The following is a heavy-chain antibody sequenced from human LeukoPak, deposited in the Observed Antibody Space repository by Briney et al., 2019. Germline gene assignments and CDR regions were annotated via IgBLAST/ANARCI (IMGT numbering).Heavy chain of an antibody. V-gene: IGHV3-23*01. CDR3: ARDRPNYHEPNGHYYNRDGDH. J-gene: IGHJ5*02. CDR2: MCGTAGCT. D-gene: IGHD1-14*01. Sequence: PGGSLRLSCAASGFTFQIYAMSWVRLAPGKGLQWVASMCGTAGCTFYTDSVQGGFAISRDNSKDTLYVEMNDLRADDTAIYYCARDRPNYHEPNGHYYNRDGDHWGQGALVTVSS. CDR1: GFTFQIYA.